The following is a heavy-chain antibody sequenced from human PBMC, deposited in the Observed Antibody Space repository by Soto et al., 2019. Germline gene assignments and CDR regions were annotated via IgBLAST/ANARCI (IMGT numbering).Heavy chain of an antibody. V-gene: IGHV6-1*01. J-gene: IGHJ4*02. D-gene: IGHD3-3*01. CDR2: TYYRSKWYN. CDR1: GCSVSSNSAG. Sequence: SHTLSLTCAISGCSVSSNSAGWNLIRQCPSRGLEWLGRTYYRSKWYNEYAVSVKSRITINPDTSRNQISLQLNSVTPEDTAVYYCARDIDFGYWGRGTQVTVSS. CDR3: ARDIDFGY.